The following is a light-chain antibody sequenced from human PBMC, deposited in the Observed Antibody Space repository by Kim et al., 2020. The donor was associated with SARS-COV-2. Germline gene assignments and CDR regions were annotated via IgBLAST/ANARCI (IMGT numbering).Light chain of an antibody. Sequence: APGNTASITGGGSDLGSNNVHWWHEQPGRAPVLLINSESNRPSGLPRRCSASTSGNTAPLTISRGEAGDEADYYCQVWDSSSDHVVFGGGTQLTVL. CDR1: DLGSNN. J-gene: IGLJ2*01. CDR2: SES. CDR3: QVWDSSSDHVV. V-gene: IGLV3-21*04.